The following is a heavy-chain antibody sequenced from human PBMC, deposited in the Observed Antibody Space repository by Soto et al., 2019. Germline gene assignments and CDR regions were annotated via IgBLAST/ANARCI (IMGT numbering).Heavy chain of an antibody. CDR2: IEPRDSYT. J-gene: IGHJ4*02. D-gene: IGHD1-26*01. V-gene: IGHV5-10-1*01. CDR3: ARVGATTLHYFDS. CDR1: GYRFTSYW. Sequence: GESLKISCQVSGYRFTSYWLTWVRQVPGKGLECLGRIEPRDSYTNYSPSFQGHVTISVDKSINTAYLQWNSLKASDTAIYYCARVGATTLHYFDSWGRGTLVTVSS.